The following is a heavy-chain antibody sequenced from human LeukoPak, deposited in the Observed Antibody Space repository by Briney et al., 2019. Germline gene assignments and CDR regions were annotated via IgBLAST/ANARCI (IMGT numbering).Heavy chain of an antibody. CDR1: GGSFSGYY. V-gene: IGHV4-34*01. CDR3: ARSYYYGSGPGAFDI. Sequence: SETLSLTCAVYGGSFSGYYWSWIRQPPGKGLEWIGEINHSGSTNYNPSLKSRVIISVDTSKNQFSLKLSSVTAADTAVYYCARSYYYGSGPGAFDIWGQGTMVTVSS. D-gene: IGHD3-10*01. J-gene: IGHJ3*02. CDR2: INHSGST.